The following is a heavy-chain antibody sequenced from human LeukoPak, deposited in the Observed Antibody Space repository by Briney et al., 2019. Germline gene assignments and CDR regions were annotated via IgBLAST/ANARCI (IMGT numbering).Heavy chain of an antibody. D-gene: IGHD6-13*01. CDR2: ISHSGST. CDR1: GGSISTSSYY. J-gene: IGHJ4*02. V-gene: IGHV4-39*07. CDR3: ARRRRYSSSWPTFDY. Sequence: PSETLSLTCSVSGGSISTSSYYWGWIRQPPGKGLEWIGSISHSGSTNYNPSLKSRVTISVDTSKNQFSLKLSSVTAADTAVYYCARRRRYSSSWPTFDYWGQGTLVTVSS.